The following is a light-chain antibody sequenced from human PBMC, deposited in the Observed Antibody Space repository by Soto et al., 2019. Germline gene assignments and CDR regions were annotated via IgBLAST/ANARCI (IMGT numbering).Light chain of an antibody. CDR1: QTISSW. CDR3: QHYNSYSAA. CDR2: KAS. Sequence: DIQMTQSPSTLCGSVGDRVTITCRASQTISSWLAWSQQKPGKAPKLLIYKASTLKSGLPSSFSGSGSGTEFTLTISSLQPDDFATYDCQHYNSYSAAFGQGNKVQLK. V-gene: IGKV1-5*03. J-gene: IGKJ1*01.